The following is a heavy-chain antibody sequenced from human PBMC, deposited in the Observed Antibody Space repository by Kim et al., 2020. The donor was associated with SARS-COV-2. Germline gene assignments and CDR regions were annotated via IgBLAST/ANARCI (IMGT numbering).Heavy chain of an antibody. D-gene: IGHD1-26*01. V-gene: IGHV3-53*01. J-gene: IGHJ6*02. Sequence: YADPVKGRFTNSRENSKTTRYLQRNSLRAEDTAVYYCARDRGWELRGMDVWGQGTTVTVSS. CDR3: ARDRGWELRGMDV.